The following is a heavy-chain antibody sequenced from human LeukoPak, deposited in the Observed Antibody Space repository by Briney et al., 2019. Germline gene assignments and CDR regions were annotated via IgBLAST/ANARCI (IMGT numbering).Heavy chain of an antibody. CDR3: VRDNGGEHL. D-gene: IGHD3-16*01. CDR2: INNDGSST. V-gene: IGHV3-74*01. Sequence: GSLRLSCAASGYTFGSYWMYWVRQAPGKGLVWVSRINNDGSSTIYADSVKGRFTISRDNAKNTLYLQMNSLRDDDTAVYYCVRDNGGEHLWGQGTLVTVSS. CDR1: GYTFGSYW. J-gene: IGHJ4*02.